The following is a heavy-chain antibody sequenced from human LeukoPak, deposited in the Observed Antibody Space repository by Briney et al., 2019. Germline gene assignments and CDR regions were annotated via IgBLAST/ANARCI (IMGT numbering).Heavy chain of an antibody. Sequence: PGGSLRLSCAASGFSFRDYEMNWVRQAPGEGLEWVSYISITSNTIHYADSVKGRFTISRDNTKNSLHLQMTRLRADDTAVYYCARGALDAYDSWGQGTPVTVSS. CDR1: GFSFRDYE. V-gene: IGHV3-48*03. D-gene: IGHD5-24*01. CDR2: ISITSNTI. CDR3: ARGALDAYDS. J-gene: IGHJ5*01.